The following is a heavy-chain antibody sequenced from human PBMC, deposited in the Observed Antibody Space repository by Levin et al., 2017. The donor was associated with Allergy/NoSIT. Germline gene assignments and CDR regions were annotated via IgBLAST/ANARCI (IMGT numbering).Heavy chain of an antibody. CDR2: ISSSSSYI. V-gene: IGHV3-21*01. Sequence: GESLKISCAASGFTFSSYSMNWVRQAPGKGLEWVSSISSSSSYIYYADSVKGRFTISRDNAKNSLYLQMNSLRAEDTAVYYCARGLGYSYGPYYFDYWGQGTLVTVSS. CDR3: ARGLGYSYGPYYFDY. CDR1: GFTFSSYS. J-gene: IGHJ4*02. D-gene: IGHD5-18*01.